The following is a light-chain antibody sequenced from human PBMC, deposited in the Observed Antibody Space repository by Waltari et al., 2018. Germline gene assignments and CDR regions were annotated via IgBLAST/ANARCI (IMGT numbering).Light chain of an antibody. J-gene: IGKJ4*01. CDR1: QSVGRH. CDR3: QQRSTWPSVP. Sequence: EIVLTQSPATLSLSPGERATVSCRASQSVGRHLAWYQQKAGKAPRLRIYDASNRAADTPARFSGSGSGTDFTLTISSLEPEDFAVYYCQQRSTWPSVPFGGGTKEELK. V-gene: IGKV3-11*01. CDR2: DAS.